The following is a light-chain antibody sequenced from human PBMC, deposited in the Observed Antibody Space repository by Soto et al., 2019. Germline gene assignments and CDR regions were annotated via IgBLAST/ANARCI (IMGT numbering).Light chain of an antibody. J-gene: IGKJ5*01. V-gene: IGKV3-20*01. CDR2: GAS. Sequence: EIVMTQSPATRSVSPGERATLSCRASQSVSSNLAWYQQKPGQAPRLLIYGASNRATGIPDRFSGGGSGTDFTLTISRLEPEDFAVYYCQQYGSSPQITFGQGTRLEIK. CDR1: QSVSSN. CDR3: QQYGSSPQIT.